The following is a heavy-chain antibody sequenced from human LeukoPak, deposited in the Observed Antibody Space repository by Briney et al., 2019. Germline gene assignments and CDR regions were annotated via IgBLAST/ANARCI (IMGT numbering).Heavy chain of an antibody. CDR1: GYTFTGYY. CDR2: INPNSGGT. Sequence: ASVKVSCKATGYTFTGYYMHWVRQAPGQGLEWVGWINPNSGGTNYAQKFQGCVTMTRDTSISTAYMELSRLRSDDTAVYYCARGGMVRGVLGDYWGQGTLVTVSS. J-gene: IGHJ4*02. CDR3: ARGGMVRGVLGDY. V-gene: IGHV1-2*04. D-gene: IGHD3-10*01.